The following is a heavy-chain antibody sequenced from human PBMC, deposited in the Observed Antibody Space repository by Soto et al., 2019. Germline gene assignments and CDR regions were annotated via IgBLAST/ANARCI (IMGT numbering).Heavy chain of an antibody. Sequence: SETLSLTCAVYGGSFSGYYGGWIRRPPGKGLDWIGEINHSGSTNYNPSLKSRVTMSVDTSKNQFSLTLNSVTAADTATYYCARGGISHWAYFYYMDVWDRGTTVTVSS. V-gene: IGHV4-34*01. CDR2: INHSGST. CDR1: GGSFSGYY. CDR3: ARGGISHWAYFYYMDV. D-gene: IGHD2-21*01. J-gene: IGHJ6*03.